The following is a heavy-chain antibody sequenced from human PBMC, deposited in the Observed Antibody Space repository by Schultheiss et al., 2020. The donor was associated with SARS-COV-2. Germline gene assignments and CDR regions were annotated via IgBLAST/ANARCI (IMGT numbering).Heavy chain of an antibody. V-gene: IGHV2-5*02. D-gene: IGHD1-1*01. CDR2: IYWDDDQ. Sequence: SGPTLVKPTQTLTLTCTFSGFSLSTSGVGVGWIRQPPGKALEWLALIYWDDDQRYSPSLKSRLTITKDPSKNQVVLTMTNMDPVDTATYYCARRTEVLNAFDIWGQGTMVTVSS. CDR3: ARRTEVLNAFDI. CDR1: GFSLSTSGVG. J-gene: IGHJ3*02.